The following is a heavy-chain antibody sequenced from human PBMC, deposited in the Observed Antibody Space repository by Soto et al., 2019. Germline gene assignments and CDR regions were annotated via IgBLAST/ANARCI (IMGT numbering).Heavy chain of an antibody. CDR3: ARGSTDSYPGSRIFDF. D-gene: IGHD3-10*01. Sequence: GGSLRLSCAASGFTFTRYSMNWVRQAPGKGLEWVSSISSTTNYIYYGDSMKGRFTISRDNAKNSLYLEMNSLRVEDSALYYCARGSTDSYPGSRIFDFWGRGTLVTVSS. J-gene: IGHJ4*02. CDR2: ISSTTNYI. V-gene: IGHV3-21*04. CDR1: GFTFTRYS.